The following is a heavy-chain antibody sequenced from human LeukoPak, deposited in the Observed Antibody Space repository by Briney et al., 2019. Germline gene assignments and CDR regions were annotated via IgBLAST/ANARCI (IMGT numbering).Heavy chain of an antibody. V-gene: IGHV1-24*01. D-gene: IGHD6-13*01. Sequence: ASVKVSCTVSGYTLTELSMHWVRQAPGKGLEWMGGFDPEDGETIYAQKFQGRVTMTEDTSTDTAYMELSSLRSEDTAVYYCATVHSSSWYWFDPWGQGTLVTVSS. CDR1: GYTLTELS. J-gene: IGHJ5*02. CDR3: ATVHSSSWYWFDP. CDR2: FDPEDGET.